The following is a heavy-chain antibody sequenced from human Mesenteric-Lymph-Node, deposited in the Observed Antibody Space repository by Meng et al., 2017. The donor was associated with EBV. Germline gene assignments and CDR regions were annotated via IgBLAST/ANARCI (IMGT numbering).Heavy chain of an antibody. D-gene: IGHD5-12*01. CDR3: ATGYSGYAWDF. CDR1: GGTFRTYA. V-gene: IGHV1-69*06. Sequence: LVQSGGEVTKPGSSVKVGCKASGGTFRTYALSWARQCPGQGLEWMGGSIPIFGAANYAQNFQARITITADKSTSIAYMELSSLRSEDTAVYYCATGYSGYAWDFWGQGTLVTVSS. J-gene: IGHJ4*02. CDR2: SIPIFGAA.